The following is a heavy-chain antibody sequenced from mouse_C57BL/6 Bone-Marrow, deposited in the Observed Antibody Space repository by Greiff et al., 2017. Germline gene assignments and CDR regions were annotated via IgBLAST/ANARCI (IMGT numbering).Heavy chain of an antibody. CDR2: INYDGSST. CDR3: ARASIRPY. CDR1: GFTFSDYY. V-gene: IGHV5-16*01. J-gene: IGHJ3*01. D-gene: IGHD1-2*01. Sequence: EVQLVESEGGLVQPGSSMKLSCTASGFTFSDYYMAWVRQVPEKGLEWVANINYDGSSTYYLDSLKSRFIISRDNAKNILYLQMSSLTSEDTATYYCARASIRPYWGQGTLVTVSA.